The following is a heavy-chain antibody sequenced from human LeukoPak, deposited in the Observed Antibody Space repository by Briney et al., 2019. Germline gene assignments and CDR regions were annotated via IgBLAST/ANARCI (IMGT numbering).Heavy chain of an antibody. CDR3: ARRRAEGGSNGHYNWFDP. CDR1: GDSINDYY. V-gene: IGHV4-59*08. D-gene: IGHD6-13*01. CDR2: IYFSGTT. Sequence: SETLSLACTVSGDSINDYYWGWIRQPPGKGLEWIGYIYFSGTTKYNPSLESRVTISVDTSKNQFSLKLSSVTAADTAVYYCARRRAEGGSNGHYNWFDPWGQGILVTVSS. J-gene: IGHJ5*02.